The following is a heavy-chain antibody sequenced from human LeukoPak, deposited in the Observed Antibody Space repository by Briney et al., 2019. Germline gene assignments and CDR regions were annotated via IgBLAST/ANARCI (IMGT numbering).Heavy chain of an antibody. D-gene: IGHD2-15*01. V-gene: IGHV4-59*12. CDR2: IYYSGST. Sequence: TSETLSLTCTVSGGSISSYYWSWIRQPPGKGLEWIGYIYYSGSTNYNPSLKSRVTISVDTSKNQFSLKLSSVTAADTAVYYCARDRGSGGGSYYYGMDVWGQGTTVTVSS. J-gene: IGHJ6*02. CDR1: GGSISSYY. CDR3: ARDRGSGGGSYYYGMDV.